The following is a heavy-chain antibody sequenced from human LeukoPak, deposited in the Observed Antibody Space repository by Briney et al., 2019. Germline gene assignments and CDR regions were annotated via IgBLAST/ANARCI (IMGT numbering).Heavy chain of an antibody. CDR3: TTAGIVVITTADY. CDR1: GFTFSNAW. Sequence: AGGSLRLSCAASGFTFSNAWMSWVRQAPGKGLEWVGRIKSKTDGGTTDYAAPVKGRFTISRDDSKNTLYLQMNSLKTEDTAVYYCTTAGIVVITTADYWGQGTLVTVSP. J-gene: IGHJ4*02. CDR2: IKSKTDGGTT. V-gene: IGHV3-15*01. D-gene: IGHD3-22*01.